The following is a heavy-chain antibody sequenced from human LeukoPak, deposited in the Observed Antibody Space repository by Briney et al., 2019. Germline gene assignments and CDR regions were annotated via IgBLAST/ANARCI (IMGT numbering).Heavy chain of an antibody. CDR1: GFTFSGYA. Sequence: GGSLRLSCAASGFTFSGYAMSWVRQAPGKGLEWVSTISGSDSSTYYADSVKGRFTISRDNSKNTLDLQMNSLRAEDTAVYYCAKDERNWNYNLASQTYDWGQGTLVTVSS. CDR3: AKDERNWNYNLASQTYD. CDR2: ISGSDSST. J-gene: IGHJ4*02. V-gene: IGHV3-23*01. D-gene: IGHD1-7*01.